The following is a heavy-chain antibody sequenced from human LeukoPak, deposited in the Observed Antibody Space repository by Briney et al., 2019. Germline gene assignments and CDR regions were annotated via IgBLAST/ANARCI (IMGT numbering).Heavy chain of an antibody. V-gene: IGHV4-4*07. Sequence: PSETLSLTCTVSGGSISSYYWNWIRQPAGKGLEWIGRIYTSGSTNYNPSLKSRVTMSIDTSKNQFSLKLSSVTAADTAVYYCARERGYQLLLFLGWFDPWGQGTLVTVSS. CDR3: ARERGYQLLLFLGWFDP. CDR1: GGSISSYY. J-gene: IGHJ5*02. D-gene: IGHD2-2*01. CDR2: IYTSGST.